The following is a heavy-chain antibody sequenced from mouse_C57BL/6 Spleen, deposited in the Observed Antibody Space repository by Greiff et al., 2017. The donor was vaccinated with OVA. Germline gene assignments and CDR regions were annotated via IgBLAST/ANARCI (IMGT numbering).Heavy chain of an antibody. V-gene: IGHV1-11*01. CDR2: IYPVSGET. CDR3: GRGVGSPGRFAY. CDR1: GYTFTDHI. D-gene: IGHD4-1*01. Sequence: VQRVESGAELASPGASVTLSCKASGYTFTDHIMNWVKKRPGQGLEWIGRIYPVSGETNYNQKFMGKATFSVDRSSSTVYMVLNSLTSEDPAVYYCGRGVGSPGRFAYWGQGTLVTVSA. J-gene: IGHJ3*01.